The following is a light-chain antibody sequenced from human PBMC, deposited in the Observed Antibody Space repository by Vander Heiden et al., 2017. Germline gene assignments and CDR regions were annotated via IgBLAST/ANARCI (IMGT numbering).Light chain of an antibody. Sequence: DIVFPQSPGTLSLSPGERATLSCRASQSVSSTYLAWYQQIPGRAPRLLIYGASNRATGIPDRFSGSGSGTDFTLTISRLEPEDSAVYYCQQYGSSRSFGQGTNVEIK. CDR3: QQYGSSRS. CDR1: QSVSSTY. CDR2: GAS. V-gene: IGKV3-20*01. J-gene: IGKJ1*01.